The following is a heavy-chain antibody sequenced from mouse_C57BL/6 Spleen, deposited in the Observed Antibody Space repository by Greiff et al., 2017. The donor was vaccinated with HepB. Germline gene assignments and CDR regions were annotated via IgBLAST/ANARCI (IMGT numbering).Heavy chain of an antibody. CDR3: TTIKSNLGGYFDY. CDR2: IDPENGDT. J-gene: IGHJ2*01. V-gene: IGHV14-4*01. CDR1: GFNIKDDY. D-gene: IGHD1-3*01. Sequence: EVQLQQSGAELVRPGASVKLSCTASGFNIKDDYMHWVKQRPEQGLEWIGWIDPENGDTEYASKFQGKATITADTSSNTAYLQLSSLTSEDTAVYYCTTIKSNLGGYFDYWGQGTTLTVSS.